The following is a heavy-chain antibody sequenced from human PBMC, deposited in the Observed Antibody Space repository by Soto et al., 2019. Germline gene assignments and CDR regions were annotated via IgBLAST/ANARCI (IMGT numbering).Heavy chain of an antibody. J-gene: IGHJ4*02. CDR2: ISYDGSNK. CDR1: GFTFSSYG. V-gene: IGHV3-30*18. D-gene: IGHD6-13*01. Sequence: QVQLVESGGGVVQPGRSLRLSCAASGFTFSSYGMHWVRQAPGKGLEWVAVISYDGSNKYYADSVKGRFTISRDNSKNTPYLQMNGLRAEDTAVYYGAKAAVQQLEWEPLAYWGQGPLVTVSS. CDR3: AKAAVQQLEWEPLAY.